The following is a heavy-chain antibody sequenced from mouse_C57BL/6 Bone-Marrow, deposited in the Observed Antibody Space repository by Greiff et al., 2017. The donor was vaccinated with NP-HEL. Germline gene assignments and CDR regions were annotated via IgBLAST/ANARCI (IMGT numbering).Heavy chain of an antibody. CDR1: GYTFTSYW. Sequence: QVQLQQPGAELVKPGASVKMSCKASGYTFTSYWITWVKQRPGQGLEWIGDIYPGSGSTNYNEKFKSKATLTVDTSSSTAYMQLSSLTSEDSAVYYCYFSGSGYGDAMDYWGQGTSVTVSS. V-gene: IGHV1-55*01. CDR2: IYPGSGST. D-gene: IGHD1-1*01. CDR3: YFSGSGYGDAMDY. J-gene: IGHJ4*01.